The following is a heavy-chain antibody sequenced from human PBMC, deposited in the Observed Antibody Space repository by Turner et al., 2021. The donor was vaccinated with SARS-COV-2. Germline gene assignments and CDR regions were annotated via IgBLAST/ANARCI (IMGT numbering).Heavy chain of an antibody. CDR2: IYYSGST. V-gene: IGHV4-59*01. CDR3: ASYYYDSSCYDYAFDY. Sequence: HVQLRESGPGLVKLSETLSVTCIVPGGSTSSYYWSWIGQPQGKGLEWIGYIYYSGSTNYNPSFKSGVTISVDTAKNQFSMKLSSVTDADTAVYYCASYYYDSSCYDYAFDYWGQGTLVTVSS. J-gene: IGHJ4*02. CDR1: GGSTSSYY. D-gene: IGHD3-22*01.